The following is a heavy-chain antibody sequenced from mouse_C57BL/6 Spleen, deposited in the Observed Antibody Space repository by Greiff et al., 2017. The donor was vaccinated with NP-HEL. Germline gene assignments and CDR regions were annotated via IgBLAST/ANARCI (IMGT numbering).Heavy chain of an antibody. CDR3: ARDYYGSSYDWYFDV. V-gene: IGHV15-2*01. CDR1: DSEVFPIAY. J-gene: IGHJ1*03. Sequence: QVQLQQSGSELRSPGSSVKLSCKDFDSEVFPIAYMSWVRQKPGHGFEWIGGILPSIGRTIYGEKFEDKATLDADTLSNTAYLELNSLISEDSAIYYCARDYYGSSYDWYFDVWGTGTTVTVSS. CDR2: ILPSIGRT. D-gene: IGHD1-1*01.